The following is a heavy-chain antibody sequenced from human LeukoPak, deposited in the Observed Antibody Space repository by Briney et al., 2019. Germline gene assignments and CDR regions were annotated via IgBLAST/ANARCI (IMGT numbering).Heavy chain of an antibody. CDR3: ATVGGEGEFLHY. CDR1: GDFISGSY. D-gene: IGHD7-27*01. J-gene: IGHJ4*02. Sequence: SETLSLTCTVSGDFISGSYWSWIRQPAGKGLEWIGRIYTTGTANYNPSLTSRVTMSVDTSKKQLSLKLNSVTAADTAVYYCATVGGEGEFLHYWGQGILVAVSS. CDR2: IYTTGTA. V-gene: IGHV4-4*07.